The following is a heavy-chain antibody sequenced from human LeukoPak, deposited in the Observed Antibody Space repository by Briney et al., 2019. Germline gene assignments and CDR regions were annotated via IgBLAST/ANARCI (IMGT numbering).Heavy chain of an antibody. J-gene: IGHJ4*02. CDR1: GGTFSSYA. CDR3: ASLYCSSTSCQYYFDH. D-gene: IGHD2-2*01. Sequence: SVKVSCKASGGTFSSYAISWVRQAPGQGLEWMGGIIPIFSTANYAQKFQGRVTITADESTSTAYMELSSLRSEDTAVYYCASLYCSSTSCQYYFDHWGQGTLVTVSS. CDR2: IIPIFSTA. V-gene: IGHV1-69*13.